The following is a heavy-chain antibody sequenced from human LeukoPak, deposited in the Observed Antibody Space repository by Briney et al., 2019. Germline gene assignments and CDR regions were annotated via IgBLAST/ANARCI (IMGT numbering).Heavy chain of an antibody. CDR3: ARGRVSYRLNALDY. D-gene: IGHD3-16*02. CDR2: IATSDTTT. CDR1: GFTFSSYS. Sequence: PGGSLRLSCAASGFTFSSYSMNWVRQAPGKGLEWISYIATSDTTTHYADSVRGRFTISRDNAKNSVYLQMNSLRAEDTAVYYCARGRVSYRLNALDYWGQGTLATVSS. J-gene: IGHJ4*02. V-gene: IGHV3-48*04.